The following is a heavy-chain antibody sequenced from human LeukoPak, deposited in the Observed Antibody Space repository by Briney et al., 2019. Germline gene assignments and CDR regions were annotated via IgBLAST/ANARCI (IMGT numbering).Heavy chain of an antibody. D-gene: IGHD2-2*01. Sequence: GGSLRLSCAASGNYWMHWVRQAPGKGLVWVSHINSDGSWTGYADSVKGRFTISKDNAKDTVYLQMNNLRAEDTAVYYCVSFYETYWGRGTLVTVSS. V-gene: IGHV3-74*01. J-gene: IGHJ4*02. CDR2: INSDGSWT. CDR3: VSFYETY. CDR1: GNYW.